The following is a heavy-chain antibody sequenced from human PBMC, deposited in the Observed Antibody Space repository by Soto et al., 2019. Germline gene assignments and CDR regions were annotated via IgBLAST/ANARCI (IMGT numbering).Heavy chain of an antibody. CDR2: IYPGDSDT. CDR3: ARPGLEGDYYLDY. J-gene: IGHJ4*02. V-gene: IGHV5-51*01. CDR1: GYSFTSYW. D-gene: IGHD4-17*01. Sequence: GESLKISFKGSGYSFTSYWLGWVRQMPGKGLEWMGIIYPGDSDTRYSPSFQGQVTISADKSISTAYLQWSSLKASDTAMYYCARPGLEGDYYLDYWGQGTLVTVSS.